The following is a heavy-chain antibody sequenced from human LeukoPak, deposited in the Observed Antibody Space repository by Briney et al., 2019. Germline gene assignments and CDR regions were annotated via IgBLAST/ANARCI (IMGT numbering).Heavy chain of an antibody. J-gene: IGHJ4*02. CDR2: IYHSGST. CDR1: GYSISSGYY. CDR3: ARMYYDYWSGQYYFDY. V-gene: IGHV4-38-2*01. Sequence: PSETLSLTCAVSGYSISSGYYWGWIRQPPGKGLEWIGTIYHSGSTYYNPSLKSRVTISVDTSKNQFSLKLSSVTAADTAVHCCARMYYDYWSGQYYFDYWGQGTLVTISS. D-gene: IGHD3-3*01.